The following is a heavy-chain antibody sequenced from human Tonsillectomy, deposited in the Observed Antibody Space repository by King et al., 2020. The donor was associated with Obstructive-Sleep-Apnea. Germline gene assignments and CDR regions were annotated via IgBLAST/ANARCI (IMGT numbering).Heavy chain of an antibody. Sequence: VQLVESGGGLVKPGGSLRLSCAASGFTFSNAWMSWVRQAPGKGLEWVGRIKSKTDGGTTDYAAPVKGRFIIFRDDSKNTLYLQMNSLKTEDTAVYYCTTDGCSSTSCYDNWFDPWGQGTLVTVSS. J-gene: IGHJ5*02. CDR1: GFTFSNAW. CDR3: TTDGCSSTSCYDNWFDP. V-gene: IGHV3-15*01. D-gene: IGHD2-2*01. CDR2: IKSKTDGGTT.